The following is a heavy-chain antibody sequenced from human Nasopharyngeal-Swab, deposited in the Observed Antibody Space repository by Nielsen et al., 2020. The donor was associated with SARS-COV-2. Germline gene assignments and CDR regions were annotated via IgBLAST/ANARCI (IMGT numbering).Heavy chain of an antibody. D-gene: IGHD1-26*01. CDR3: ARGSGPHGSWDY. J-gene: IGHJ4*02. CDR2: ISGDGSST. CDR1: GFTFSSFW. V-gene: IGHV3-74*01. Sequence: RGSLRLSCAASGFTFSSFWMHWVRQVPGKGLVLISRISGDGSSTSYADFVKGRLTISRDNAKNTLYLQINTLTGEDTAVYHCARGSGPHGSWDYWGQGTLVTVSS.